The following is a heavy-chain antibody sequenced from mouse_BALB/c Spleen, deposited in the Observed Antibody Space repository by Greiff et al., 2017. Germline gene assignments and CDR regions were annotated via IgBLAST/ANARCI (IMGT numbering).Heavy chain of an antibody. J-gene: IGHJ3*01. Sequence: EVQVVESGGGLVKPGGSLKLSCAASGFTFSSYAMSWVRQTPEKRLEWVASISSGGSTYYPDSVKGRFTIYRDNARDILYLQVSSLRSEDTAMYYCARGLGYYGSSTWFAYWGQGTLVTVSA. CDR3: ARGLGYYGSSTWFAY. CDR1: GFTFSSYA. V-gene: IGHV5-6-5*01. D-gene: IGHD1-1*01. CDR2: ISSGGST.